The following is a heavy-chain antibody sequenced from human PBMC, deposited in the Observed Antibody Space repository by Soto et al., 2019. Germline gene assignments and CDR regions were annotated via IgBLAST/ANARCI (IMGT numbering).Heavy chain of an antibody. V-gene: IGHV1-8*01. CDR2: MNPNSGNT. CDR3: ARGRRTFDY. Sequence: QVQLVQSGAEVKKPGASVKVSCKASGYTFTNYDINWVRQATGQGLEWVGWMNPNSGNTDYAQKVQGRVTKTRNTSISTAYMKLSSLSAEDTAVDYCARGRRTFDYWGQGALVTVSS. J-gene: IGHJ4*02. CDR1: GYTFTNYD.